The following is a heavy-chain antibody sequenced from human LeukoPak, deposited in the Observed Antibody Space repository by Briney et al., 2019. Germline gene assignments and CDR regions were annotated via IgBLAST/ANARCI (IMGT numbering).Heavy chain of an antibody. D-gene: IGHD1-26*01. V-gene: IGHV4-39*01. CDR3: ARHEYSGSYYGLSWFDP. J-gene: IGHJ5*02. CDR1: GGSISSSGYY. Sequence: SETLSLTCTVSGGSISSSGYYWGWIRQPPGKGLEWIASIYYSGSTYYNPSLKSRVTISVDTSKNQLSLKLSSLTAADTAMYYCARHEYSGSYYGLSWFDPWGQGTLVTVSS. CDR2: IYYSGST.